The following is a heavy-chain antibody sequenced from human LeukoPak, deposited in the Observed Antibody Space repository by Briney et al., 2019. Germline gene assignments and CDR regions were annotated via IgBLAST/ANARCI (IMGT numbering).Heavy chain of an antibody. Sequence: SVKVSCKASGGTFSSYAISWVRQAPGQGLEWMGGIIPIFGTANYAQKFQGRVTITADESTSTAYMELSSLRSEDTAVYYCARGHSTERTQYFFDFWGQGTLVTVSS. J-gene: IGHJ4*02. CDR2: IIPIFGTA. D-gene: IGHD4-17*01. V-gene: IGHV1-69*13. CDR1: GGTFSSYA. CDR3: ARGHSTERTQYFFDF.